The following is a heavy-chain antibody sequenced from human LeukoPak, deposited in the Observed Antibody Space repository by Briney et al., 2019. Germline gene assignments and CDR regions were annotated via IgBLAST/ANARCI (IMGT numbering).Heavy chain of an antibody. CDR3: ARDSTEYDYGGNFDY. CDR1: GFTFSSYE. Sequence: GGSLRLSCAASGFTFSSYEMNWVRQAPGKGLEWVSYISSSGSTIYYADSVKGRFTISRDNAKNSLYLQMNSLRAEDTAVYYCARDSTEYDYGGNFDYWGQGTLVTVSS. V-gene: IGHV3-48*03. CDR2: ISSSGSTI. D-gene: IGHD4-23*01. J-gene: IGHJ4*02.